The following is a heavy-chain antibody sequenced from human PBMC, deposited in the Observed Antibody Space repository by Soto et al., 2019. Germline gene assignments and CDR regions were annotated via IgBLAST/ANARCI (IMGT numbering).Heavy chain of an antibody. CDR2: ISANGGSP. D-gene: IGHD6-13*01. J-gene: IGHJ4*03. CDR1: IFCRFV. V-gene: IGHV3-23*01. Sequence: IFCRFVLRKIRRCPGKGLEWVSVISANGGSPYYSGSVQGRFTISRDNSDNTVFLQMNSLRAAATAIYYCAKGSSSY. CDR3: AKGSSSY.